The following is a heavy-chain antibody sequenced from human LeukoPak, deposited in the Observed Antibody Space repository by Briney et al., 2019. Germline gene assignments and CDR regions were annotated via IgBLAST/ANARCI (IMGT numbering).Heavy chain of an antibody. D-gene: IGHD6-19*01. V-gene: IGHV4-61*01. CDR3: ARWAKLQWLLLGIDY. CDR1: GGSVSSGSYY. CDR2: IYYSGST. J-gene: IGHJ4*02. Sequence: PSETLSLPCTVSGGSVSSGSYYWSWIRQPPGKGLEWIGYIYYSGSTNYNPSLKSRVTISVDTSKNQFSLKLSSVTAADTAVYYCARWAKLQWLLLGIDYWGQGTLVTVSS.